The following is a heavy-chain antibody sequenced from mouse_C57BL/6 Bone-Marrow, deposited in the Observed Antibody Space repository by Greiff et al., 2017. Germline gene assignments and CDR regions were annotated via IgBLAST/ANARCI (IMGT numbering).Heavy chain of an antibody. J-gene: IGHJ3*01. Sequence: LVESVAELVRPGASVKLSCTASGFNIKNTYMHWVKQRPEQGLEWIGRIDPANGNTKYAPKFQGKATITADTSSSTAYLQLSSLTSEDTAIYYCAPPGHSDWGVAYWGQGTLVTVSA. D-gene: IGHD2-12*01. CDR2: IDPANGNT. CDR3: APPGHSDWGVAY. V-gene: IGHV14-3*01. CDR1: GFNIKNTY.